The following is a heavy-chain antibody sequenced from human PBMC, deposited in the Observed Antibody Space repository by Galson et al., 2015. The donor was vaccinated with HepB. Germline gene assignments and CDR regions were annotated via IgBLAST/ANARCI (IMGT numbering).Heavy chain of an antibody. Sequence: QSGAEVKKPGASVKVSCKASGYTFTSYGISWVRQAPGQGLEWMGWTSAYNGNTNYAQKLQGRVTMTTDTSTSTAYMELRSLRSDDTAVYYCARDRGRGIVVVGTYYCYYGMDVWGQGTTVTVSS. V-gene: IGHV1-18*04. CDR2: TSAYNGNT. CDR3: ARDRGRGIVVVGTYYCYYGMDV. J-gene: IGHJ6*02. CDR1: GYTFTSYG. D-gene: IGHD3-22*01.